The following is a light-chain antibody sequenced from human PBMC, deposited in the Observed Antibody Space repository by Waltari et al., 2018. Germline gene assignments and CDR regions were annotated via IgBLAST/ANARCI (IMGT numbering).Light chain of an antibody. V-gene: IGLV1-40*01. CDR3: QSYDSSLSYCV. CDR2: GNN. J-gene: IGLJ1*01. CDR1: SSNIGTGYD. Sequence: QSVLTQPPSVSGAPGQTVTIPCTGSSSNIGTGYDVHWYQQLPGTAPKLPIHGNNNRPSGVPDRFSGSKSGTSASLAITGLQAEDEADYYCQSYDSSLSYCVFGTGTKVTVL.